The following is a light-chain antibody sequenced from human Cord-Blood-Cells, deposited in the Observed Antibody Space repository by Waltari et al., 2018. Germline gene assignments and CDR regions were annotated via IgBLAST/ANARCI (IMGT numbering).Light chain of an antibody. CDR3: SSYTSSSTLV. CDR1: SSDVGGFNY. CDR2: DVS. J-gene: IGLJ3*02. Sequence: QSALTQPASVSGSPGQSITISCTGTSSDVGGFNYVSWYQHHPGKAPKRMIYDVSKRPSGVSNRFSGSKSGNTASLTISGLQAEDEADYYCSSYTSSSTLVFGGGTKLTVL. V-gene: IGLV2-14*03.